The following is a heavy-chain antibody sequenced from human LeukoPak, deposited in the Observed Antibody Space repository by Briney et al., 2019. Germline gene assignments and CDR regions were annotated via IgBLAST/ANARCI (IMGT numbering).Heavy chain of an antibody. Sequence: SGGSLRLSCAASGFTFSSYGMHWVRQAPGKGLEWVAFIRYDGSNKYYADSVKGRFTISRDNAKNSLYLQMNSLRAEDTAVYYCAGTLYYYGSGSYPDDYWGQGTLVTVSS. J-gene: IGHJ4*02. CDR2: IRYDGSNK. CDR3: AGTLYYYGSGSYPDDY. V-gene: IGHV3-30*02. CDR1: GFTFSSYG. D-gene: IGHD3-10*01.